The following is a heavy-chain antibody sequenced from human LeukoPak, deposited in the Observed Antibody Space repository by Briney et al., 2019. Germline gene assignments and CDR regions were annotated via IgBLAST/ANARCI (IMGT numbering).Heavy chain of an antibody. V-gene: IGHV3-11*06. Sequence: KAGGSLKLSCAASGFTFSDYHKTWVRRAPGKGLEWISHISGRSTDTNYADSVKGRFTISRDNAKNSLYLQMNSLRVEDAAVYYCARDSAGTCSGAGCDPDDFDFWGQGTLVTVSS. CDR1: GFTFSDYH. D-gene: IGHD2-15*01. CDR2: ISGRSTDT. CDR3: ARDSAGTCSGAGCDPDDFDF. J-gene: IGHJ4*02.